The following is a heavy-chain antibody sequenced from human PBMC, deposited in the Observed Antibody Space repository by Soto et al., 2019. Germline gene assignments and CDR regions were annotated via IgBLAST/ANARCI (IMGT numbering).Heavy chain of an antibody. Sequence: SKNLSLTCTVSGGSISSYYWSWIRQPPGKGLEWIGYIYYSGSTNYNRSLKSRVTISVDRSKNQFSLKLSSVTAADTAVYYCARGQLVAAQHWGQGTLVSVSS. CDR1: GGSISSYY. V-gene: IGHV4-59*12. CDR3: ARGQLVAAQH. CDR2: IYYSGST. D-gene: IGHD2-15*01. J-gene: IGHJ4*02.